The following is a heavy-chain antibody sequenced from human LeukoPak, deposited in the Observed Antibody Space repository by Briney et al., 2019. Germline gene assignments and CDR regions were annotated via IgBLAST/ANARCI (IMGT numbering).Heavy chain of an antibody. V-gene: IGHV1-2*02. J-gene: IGHJ4*02. D-gene: IGHD1-26*01. CDR1: GYTITGYY. Sequence: ASVKVSYKASGYTITGYYMHWVRQAPGQGLEWMGWINPNSGGTNYARKFQGRVTMTRDTSISTAYMELSRLRSDDTAVYYCARDSFRIVGATNGYWGQGTLVTVSS. CDR2: INPNSGGT. CDR3: ARDSFRIVGATNGY.